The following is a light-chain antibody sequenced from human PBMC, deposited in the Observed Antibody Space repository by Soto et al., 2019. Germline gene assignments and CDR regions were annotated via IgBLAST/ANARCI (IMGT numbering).Light chain of an antibody. Sequence: QSALTQPASVSGSPGQSITISCTGTSSDVGAYNYVSWYQQYPGKAPKLLIYDVGNRPSGVSNRFSGSKSGNTASLTISSLQAEDEADYFCSSHASGSTLFGGGTKLTVL. CDR1: SSDVGAYNY. J-gene: IGLJ2*01. CDR3: SSHASGSTL. CDR2: DVG. V-gene: IGLV2-14*01.